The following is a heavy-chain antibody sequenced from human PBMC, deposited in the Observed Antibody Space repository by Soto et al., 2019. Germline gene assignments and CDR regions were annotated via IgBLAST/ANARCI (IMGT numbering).Heavy chain of an antibody. D-gene: IGHD3-10*01. CDR2: IIPILGIA. J-gene: IGHJ4*02. V-gene: IGHV1-69*08. CDR3: AREEYYYGSGAFFDY. Sequence: QVQLVQSGAEVKKPGSSVKVSCTASGGTFSSYTISWVQQATGQVLEWMGRIIPILGIANYAQKFQGRDTITADQSTSTAYMELSSLRSEDTSVYYCAREEYYYGSGAFFDYWGQGNLVTFSS. CDR1: GGTFSSYT.